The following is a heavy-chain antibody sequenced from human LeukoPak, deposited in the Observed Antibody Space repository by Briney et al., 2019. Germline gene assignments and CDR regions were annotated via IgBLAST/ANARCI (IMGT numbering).Heavy chain of an antibody. CDR3: ARDSAYDFWSGSPNYSYYYYMDV. Sequence: ASVKVSCKASGYTFTSYGISGVRQAPGQGLEWMGWISAYNGNTNYAQRLQGRVTMTTDTSTSTAYMELRSLRSDDTAVYYCARDSAYDFWSGSPNYSYYYYMDVWGKGTPVTVSS. CDR1: GYTFTSYG. V-gene: IGHV1-18*01. J-gene: IGHJ6*03. D-gene: IGHD3-3*01. CDR2: ISAYNGNT.